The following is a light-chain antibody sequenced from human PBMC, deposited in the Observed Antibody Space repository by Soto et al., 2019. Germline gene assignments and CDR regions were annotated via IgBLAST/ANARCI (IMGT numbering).Light chain of an antibody. CDR2: DAS. Sequence: LTQSPATLSLSPGERATLSCRASQSVSSYLAWYQQKPGQAPRLLIYDASNRATGIPARFSGSGSGTDFTLTISSLEPEDFAVYYCQQRSNWPPYTFGQGTKLEIK. CDR3: QQRSNWPPYT. J-gene: IGKJ2*01. CDR1: QSVSSY. V-gene: IGKV3-11*01.